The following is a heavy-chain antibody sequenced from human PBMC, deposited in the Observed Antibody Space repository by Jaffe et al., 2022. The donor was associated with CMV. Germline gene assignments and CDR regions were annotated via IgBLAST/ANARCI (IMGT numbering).Heavy chain of an antibody. V-gene: IGHV4-59*01. D-gene: IGHD6-19*01. J-gene: IGHJ4*02. CDR2: IYYSGST. CDR1: GGSISSYY. Sequence: QVQLQESGPGLVKPSETLSLTCTVSGGSISSYYWSWIRQPPGKGLEWIGYIYYSGSTNYNPSLKSRVTISVDTSKNQFSLKLSSVTAADTAVYYCARGGLAVAGPHDYWGQGTLVTVSS. CDR3: ARGGLAVAGPHDY.